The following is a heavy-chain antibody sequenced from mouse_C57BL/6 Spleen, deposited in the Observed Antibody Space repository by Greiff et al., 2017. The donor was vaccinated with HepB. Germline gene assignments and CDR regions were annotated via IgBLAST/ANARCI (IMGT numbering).Heavy chain of an antibody. CDR1: GFTFSSYA. J-gene: IGHJ4*01. CDR2: ISSGGDYI. CDR3: TRGYGSYAMDY. Sequence: DVMLVESGEGLVKPGGSLKLSCAASGFTFSSYAMSWVRQTPEKRLEWVAYISSGGDYIYYADTVKGRFTISRDNARNTLYLQMSSLKSEDTAMYYCTRGYGSYAMDYWGQGTSVTVSS. D-gene: IGHD1-1*01. V-gene: IGHV5-9-1*02.